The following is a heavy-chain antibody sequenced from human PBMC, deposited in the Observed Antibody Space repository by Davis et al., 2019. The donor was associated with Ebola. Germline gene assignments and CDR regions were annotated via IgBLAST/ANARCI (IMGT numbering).Heavy chain of an antibody. CDR3: ASCHLWFGEGYGMDV. V-gene: IGHV3-30-3*01. Sequence: PGGSLRLSCAASGFTFSSYAMHWVRQAPGKGLEWVAVISYDGSNKYYPDSVKGRFTISRDNSKNTLYLQMNSLRAEDTAVYYCASCHLWFGEGYGMDVWGQGTTVTVSS. J-gene: IGHJ6*02. CDR2: ISYDGSNK. CDR1: GFTFSSYA. D-gene: IGHD3-10*01.